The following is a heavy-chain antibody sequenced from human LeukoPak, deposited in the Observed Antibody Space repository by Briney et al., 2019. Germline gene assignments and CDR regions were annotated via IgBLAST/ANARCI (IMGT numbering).Heavy chain of an antibody. D-gene: IGHD3-9*01. J-gene: IGHJ5*02. CDR2: IYYRGST. CDR1: GGSISDYY. V-gene: IGHV4-59*08. Sequence: SETLSLTCTVSGGSISDYYWSWTRQPPGKGPEWIGYIYYRGSTNYNPSLKSRVSMSIDTSKNQFSLKLSSVTAADTAVYYCARHFTILTGVNCFDPWGQGTLVTVSS. CDR3: ARHFTILTGVNCFDP.